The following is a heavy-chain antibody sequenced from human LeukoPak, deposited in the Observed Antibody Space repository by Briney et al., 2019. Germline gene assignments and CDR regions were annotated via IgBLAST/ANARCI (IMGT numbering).Heavy chain of an antibody. Sequence: ASVKVSRKASGYAFTDYYIHWVRQAPGQGLELMGWINPNSGGTNYAQKFQGRVTMARDTSISTAYMELSRLRSDDTVVYECARDCRCGSARCYAQSDYFDYWSQGTLVTVSS. V-gene: IGHV1-2*02. CDR3: ARDCRCGSARCYAQSDYFDY. CDR1: GYAFTDYY. CDR2: INPNSGGT. J-gene: IGHJ4*02. D-gene: IGHD2-2*01.